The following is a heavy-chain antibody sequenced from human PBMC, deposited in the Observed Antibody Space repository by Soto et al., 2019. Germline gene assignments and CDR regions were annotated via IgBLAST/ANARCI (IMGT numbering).Heavy chain of an antibody. V-gene: IGHV3-33*01. D-gene: IGHD6-19*01. CDR1: GFTFSSYG. J-gene: IGHJ6*02. CDR3: VRDLDSSGWYYYYYYYGMDV. CDR2: IWYDGSNK. Sequence: QVQLVESGGGVVQPGRSLRLSCAASGFTFSSYGMHWVRQAPGKGLEWVAVIWYDGSNKYYADSVKGRFTISRDNSKNPLYLQMNSLRAEDTAVYYCVRDLDSSGWYYYYYYYGMDVWGQGTTVTVSS.